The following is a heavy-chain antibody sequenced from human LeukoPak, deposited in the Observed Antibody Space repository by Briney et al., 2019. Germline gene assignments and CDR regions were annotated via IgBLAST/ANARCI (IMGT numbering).Heavy chain of an antibody. J-gene: IGHJ4*02. CDR1: GGSISGSSYY. Sequence: PSETLSLTCTVSGGSISGSSYYWGWIRQPPGKGLEWIGSIYYSGSTYYNPSLKSRVTISVDTSKNQFSLKLSSVTAADTAVYYCARSLQCPDYWGQGTLVTVSS. CDR2: IYYSGST. V-gene: IGHV4-39*01. CDR3: ARSLQCPDY. D-gene: IGHD2-2*01.